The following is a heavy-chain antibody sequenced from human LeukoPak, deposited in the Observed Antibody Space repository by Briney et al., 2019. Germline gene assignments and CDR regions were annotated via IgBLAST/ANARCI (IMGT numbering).Heavy chain of an antibody. D-gene: IGHD5-12*01. CDR2: IIPIFGTA. Sequence: SVKVSCKASGGTFSSYAISWVRQAPGQGLEWMGGIIPIFGTANYAQKFQGRVTITTDESTSTAYMELSSLRSEDTAVYYCARGLTITGDWFDPWGQGALVTVSS. CDR3: ARGLTITGDWFDP. J-gene: IGHJ5*02. CDR1: GGTFSSYA. V-gene: IGHV1-69*05.